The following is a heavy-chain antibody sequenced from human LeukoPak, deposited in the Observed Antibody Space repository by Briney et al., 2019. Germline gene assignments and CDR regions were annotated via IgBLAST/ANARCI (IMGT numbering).Heavy chain of an antibody. CDR3: AYRGKNAVTTKGAFDI. CDR1: GFTFGSYA. Sequence: GGSLRLSCAASGFTFGSYAMHWVRQAPGKGLEWVSLISGNGGDTYHADSVKGRFTISRDNSKKTLYLQMNSLRAEDTAVYYCAYRGKNAVTTKGAFDIWGQGTLVTVSS. CDR2: ISGNGGDT. J-gene: IGHJ3*02. D-gene: IGHD4-17*01. V-gene: IGHV3-23*01.